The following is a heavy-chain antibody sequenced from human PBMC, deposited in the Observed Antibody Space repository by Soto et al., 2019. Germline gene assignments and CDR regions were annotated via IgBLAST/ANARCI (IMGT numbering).Heavy chain of an antibody. CDR3: ARDFMRGSGSYLLDY. D-gene: IGHD3-10*01. V-gene: IGHV1-69*01. Sequence: QVQLVQSGAEVKKPGSSVKVSCTASGGTFSSYAISWVRQAPGQGLEWMGGIIPIFGTANYAQKFQGRVTITADESTSTAYMGLSSLRSEDTAVYYCARDFMRGSGSYLLDYWGQGTLVTVSS. J-gene: IGHJ4*02. CDR2: IIPIFGTA. CDR1: GGTFSSYA.